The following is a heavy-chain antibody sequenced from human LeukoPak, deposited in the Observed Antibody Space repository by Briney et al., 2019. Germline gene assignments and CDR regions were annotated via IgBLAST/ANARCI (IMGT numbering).Heavy chain of an antibody. V-gene: IGHV4-39*07. CDR3: ARMGDFRSGYQQEFDY. CDR2: IYYSGST. J-gene: IGHJ4*02. Sequence: SETLSLTCTVSGGSISSSSYYWGWIRQPPGKGLEWIGSIYYSGSTYYNPSLKSRVTISLDTSKNQFSLKLSSVTAADTAVYYCARMGDFRSGYQQEFDYWGQGTLVTVSS. D-gene: IGHD3-3*01. CDR1: GGSISSSSYY.